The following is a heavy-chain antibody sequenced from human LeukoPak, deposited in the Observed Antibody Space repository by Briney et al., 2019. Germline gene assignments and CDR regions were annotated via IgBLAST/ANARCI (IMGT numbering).Heavy chain of an antibody. D-gene: IGHD3-22*01. Sequence: GGSLRLSCTASGFTFGDYAMSWVRQAAGKGLEWVGFIRSKAYGGTTEYAASVKGRFTISRDDSKSIAYLQMNSLKTEDTAVYYCTIRRYYYDSSGYYGEDYWGQGTLVTVSS. CDR3: TIRRYYYDSSGYYGEDY. CDR1: GFTFGDYA. CDR2: IRSKAYGGTT. J-gene: IGHJ4*02. V-gene: IGHV3-49*04.